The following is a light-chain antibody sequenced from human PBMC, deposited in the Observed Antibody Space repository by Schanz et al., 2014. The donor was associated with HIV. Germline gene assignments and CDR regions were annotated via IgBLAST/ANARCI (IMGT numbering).Light chain of an antibody. J-gene: IGLJ2*01. CDR2: LNSDGSH. CDR1: SGHSNYA. V-gene: IGLV4-69*01. CDR3: ETWDSNTRL. Sequence: QLVLTQSPSASASLGSSVRLTCTLSSGHSNYAIAWHQRRPEKGPRFLMKLNSDGSHTKGDDIPDRFSGSSSGADRYLTISNLQSEDEADYYCETWDSNTRLFGGGTKLTVL.